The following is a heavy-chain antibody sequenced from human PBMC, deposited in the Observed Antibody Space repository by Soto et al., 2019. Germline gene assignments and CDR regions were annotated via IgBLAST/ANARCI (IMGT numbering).Heavy chain of an antibody. CDR2: TYYRSKWYN. V-gene: IGHV6-1*01. CDR3: VGQSAAGALDF. Sequence: PTLSLPCAISGDSVSSNSAAWSWIRQSPSRGLEWLGRTYYRSKWYNGYAVSVKSRITINPDTSKNQFSLQLKSVTPEDTAVYYCVGQSAAGALDFWGQGTPVNV. D-gene: IGHD6-19*01. J-gene: IGHJ4*01. CDR1: GDSVSSNSAA.